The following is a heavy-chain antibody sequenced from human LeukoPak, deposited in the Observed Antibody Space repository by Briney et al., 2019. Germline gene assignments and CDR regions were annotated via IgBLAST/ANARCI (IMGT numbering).Heavy chain of an antibody. CDR2: ITRTSDTI. D-gene: IGHD3-10*01. CDR1: GFSFSTYS. J-gene: IGHJ4*02. Sequence: GGSLRLSCAASGFSFSTYSMNWVRQAPGKGLEWISYITRTSDTIYYADSVKGRFTISRDNAKNSLYLQMHSLRAEDTAVYYCARAPLLLWFGENPAGGFYFDYWGQGTLVTVSS. V-gene: IGHV3-48*01. CDR3: ARAPLLLWFGENPAGGFYFDY.